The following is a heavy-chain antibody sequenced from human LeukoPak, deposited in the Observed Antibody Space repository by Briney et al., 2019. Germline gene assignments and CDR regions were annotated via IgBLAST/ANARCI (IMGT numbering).Heavy chain of an antibody. D-gene: IGHD2-2*02. Sequence: GASVKVSCKASGYTFTNYYIHWVRQAPGQGLEWTGWISAYNGHTNYAQKLRGRVTMTTDTSTSTAYMELRSLRSDDTATYYCAIYCISTSCYTGFDYWGQGTLVTVSS. CDR1: GYTFTNYY. CDR2: ISAYNGHT. V-gene: IGHV1-18*04. J-gene: IGHJ4*02. CDR3: AIYCISTSCYTGFDY.